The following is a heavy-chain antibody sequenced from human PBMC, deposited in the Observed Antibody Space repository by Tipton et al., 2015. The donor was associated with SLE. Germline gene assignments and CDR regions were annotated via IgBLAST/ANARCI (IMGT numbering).Heavy chain of an antibody. V-gene: IGHV1-69*01. CDR2: IIPIFGTA. D-gene: IGHD3-22*01. J-gene: IGHJ3*02. Sequence: QLVQSGPEVKKPGSSVKVSCKASGGTFSSYAISWVRQAPGQGLEWMGGIIPIFGTANYAQKFQGRVTITADESTSTAYMELSSLRSEDTAVYYCARGGYYYDSSGYYYGAFDIWGQGTMVTVSS. CDR1: GGTFSSYA. CDR3: ARGGYYYDSSGYYYGAFDI.